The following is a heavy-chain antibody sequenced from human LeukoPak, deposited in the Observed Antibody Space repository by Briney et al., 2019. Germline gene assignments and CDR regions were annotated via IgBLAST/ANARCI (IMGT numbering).Heavy chain of an antibody. Sequence: SVKVSCKASGGTFSSYTISWVRQAPGQGLEWMGRIIPILGIANYAQKFQGRVTITADKSTSTAYMELSSLRSEDTAVYYCTADQTRYSSGWYSVHWGQGTLVTVSS. V-gene: IGHV1-69*02. J-gene: IGHJ4*02. CDR1: GGTFSSYT. CDR2: IIPILGIA. CDR3: TADQTRYSSGWYSVH. D-gene: IGHD6-19*01.